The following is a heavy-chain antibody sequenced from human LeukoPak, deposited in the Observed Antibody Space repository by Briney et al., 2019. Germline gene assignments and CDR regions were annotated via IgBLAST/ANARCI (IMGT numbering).Heavy chain of an antibody. D-gene: IGHD2-21*02. V-gene: IGHV6-1*01. CDR3: ARERDPQSVVVTAISHAFDI. J-gene: IGHJ3*02. Sequence: SQTLSLTCAISGDSVSSNSAAWNWIRQSPPRGLEWLGRTYYRSKWYNDYAVSVKSRITINPDTSKNQFSLQLNSVTPEDTAVYYCARERDPQSVVVTAISHAFDIWGQGTMVTVSS. CDR1: GDSVSSNSAA. CDR2: TYYRSKWYN.